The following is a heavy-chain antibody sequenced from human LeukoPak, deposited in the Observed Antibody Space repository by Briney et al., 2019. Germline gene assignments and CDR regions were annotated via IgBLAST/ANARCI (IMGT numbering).Heavy chain of an antibody. J-gene: IGHJ4*02. CDR1: GFTFTDSW. CDR2: IKPDGTEK. Sequence: GGSLRLSCAASGFTFTDSWMSWVRQPPGKRLEWVVNIKPDGTEKYYVDSLKGRFTVSRDNAKNSLYLQMSSLRAEDTAVYYCARVRYGNYFDYWGQGTLVTVSS. D-gene: IGHD3-16*02. V-gene: IGHV3-7*04. CDR3: ARVRYGNYFDY.